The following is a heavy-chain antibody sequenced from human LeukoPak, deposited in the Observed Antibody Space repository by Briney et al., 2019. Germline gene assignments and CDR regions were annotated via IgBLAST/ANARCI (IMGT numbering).Heavy chain of an antibody. CDR2: INAGEGKT. J-gene: IGHJ6*02. D-gene: IGHD6-13*01. V-gene: IGHV1-3*01. Sequence: VASVKVSCKASGYTFANYGMHWVRQAPGQGLEWMGWINAGEGKTKYLQKFQGRVTMTRDTSTSTVYMELSSLRSEDTAVYYCARGGNMIAASGRAAYYSMDVWGQGTTVTVSS. CDR1: GYTFANYG. CDR3: ARGGNMIAASGRAAYYSMDV.